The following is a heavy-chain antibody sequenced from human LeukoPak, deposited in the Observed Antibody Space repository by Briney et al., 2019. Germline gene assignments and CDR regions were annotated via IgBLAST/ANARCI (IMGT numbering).Heavy chain of an antibody. Sequence: GGSLRLSCVASEFTFSNYWIHWVRQPPGKGLVWVSRIRYDGIVTNYADSVEGRFTISRDNAKNTVHLQMNSLRDDDTAVYYCARANPADFNLWGRGTLVTVSS. D-gene: IGHD1-14*01. CDR2: IRYDGIVT. CDR1: EFTFSNYW. V-gene: IGHV3-74*01. CDR3: ARANPADFNL. J-gene: IGHJ2*01.